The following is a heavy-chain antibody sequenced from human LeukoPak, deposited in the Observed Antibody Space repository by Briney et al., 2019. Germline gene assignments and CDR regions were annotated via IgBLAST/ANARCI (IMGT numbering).Heavy chain of an antibody. CDR1: EYNFTSYD. J-gene: IGHJ4*02. D-gene: IGHD3-9*01. Sequence: ASVKVSCKASEYNFTSYDINWVRQATGQGPEGMGGMNPNSGNTGYAQKFQGRVTMTRNTSISTAYMVRSSLRSEDTAVYYCATLRYFDWLQGSYYFDYWGQGTLVTVSS. V-gene: IGHV1-8*01. CDR3: ATLRYFDWLQGSYYFDY. CDR2: MNPNSGNT.